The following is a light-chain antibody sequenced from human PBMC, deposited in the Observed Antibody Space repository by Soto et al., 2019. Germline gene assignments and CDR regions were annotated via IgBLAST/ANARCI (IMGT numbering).Light chain of an antibody. CDR3: QKSYSTLSWT. CDR2: AAS. CDR1: QTISSW. V-gene: IGKV1-39*01. J-gene: IGKJ1*01. Sequence: EIEITQSPSRLSGNVGDRVTITSRVSQTISSWLAWYQQKPGKAPKLLIYAASTLQSGVPSRFSGSGSGTDFTLPISSLQPEDFATYYCQKSYSTLSWTVGQGTKVDIK.